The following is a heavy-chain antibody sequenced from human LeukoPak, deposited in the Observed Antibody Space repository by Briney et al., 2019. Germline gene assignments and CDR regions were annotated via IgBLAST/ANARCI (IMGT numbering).Heavy chain of an antibody. V-gene: IGHV4-34*01. D-gene: IGHD3-22*01. CDR3: ARGRGKSTYYYDSSGYYADY. J-gene: IGHJ4*02. Sequence: SETLSLTCAVYGGSFSGYYWSWIRQPPGKGLEWIGEINHSGSTNYNPSLKSRVTISVDTSKNQFSLKLSSVTAADTAVYYCARGRGKSTYYYDSSGYYADYWGQGPLVTVSS. CDR1: GGSFSGYY. CDR2: INHSGST.